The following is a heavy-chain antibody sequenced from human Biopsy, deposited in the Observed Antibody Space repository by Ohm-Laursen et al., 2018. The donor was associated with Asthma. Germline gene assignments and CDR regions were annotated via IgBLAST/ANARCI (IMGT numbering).Heavy chain of an antibody. CDR3: ARAVDYSRYYGIDV. CDR2: ISVYNGNT. J-gene: IGHJ6*02. CDR1: GYTFNSAG. V-gene: IGHV1-18*01. D-gene: IGHD3-10*01. Sequence: ASVKVSYKTSGYTFNSAGITWVRQAPGQGLEWMGWISVYNGNTKVAQKLQDRVTMITDTSTSTAYMELRSLRSDDTAVYFCARAVDYSRYYGIDVWGQGTTVTVS.